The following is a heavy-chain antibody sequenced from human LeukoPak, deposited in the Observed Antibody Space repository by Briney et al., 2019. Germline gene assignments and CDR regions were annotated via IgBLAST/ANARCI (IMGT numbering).Heavy chain of an antibody. Sequence: PGGSLRLSCAASGFTFSVTWMSWVRQAPGGGLEWVGRFKSKVAGGATDYAAPVAGRFTISRDDSKNMLYLQMNSLKTEDTGVYYCTRGAPQADVFDIWGQGTMVTVSS. D-gene: IGHD1-26*01. J-gene: IGHJ3*02. CDR1: GFTFSVTW. CDR3: TRGAPQADVFDI. V-gene: IGHV3-15*01. CDR2: FKSKVAGGAT.